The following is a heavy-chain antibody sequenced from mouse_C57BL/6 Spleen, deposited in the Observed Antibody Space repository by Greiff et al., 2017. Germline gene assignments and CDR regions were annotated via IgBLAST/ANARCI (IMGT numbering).Heavy chain of an antibody. CDR1: VYTFTCYW. D-gene: IGHD2-3*01. CDR3: AGLLGAG. CDR2: IHPNCGST. J-gene: IGHJ3*01. Sequence: QVQLQQPGAELVNPGASVKLSCKASVYTFTCYWMPRVKRRPGQGLQWIGMIHPNCGSTNSNAKFKGKATLTVDKSSSTAYMQLSSMRSEDSAVYYCAGLLGAGWGHGTLV. V-gene: IGHV1-64*01.